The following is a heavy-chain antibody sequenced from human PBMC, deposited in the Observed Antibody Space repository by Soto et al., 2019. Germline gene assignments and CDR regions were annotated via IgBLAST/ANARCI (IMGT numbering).Heavy chain of an antibody. CDR3: AREGPYNWNDPRAAFDI. V-gene: IGHV3-30-3*01. D-gene: IGHD1-20*01. Sequence: PGGSLRLSCAAPGFTFSSYAMHWVRQAPGKGLEWVAVIPYDGSNKYYADSVKGRFTISRDNSKNTLYLQMNSLRAEDTAVYYCAREGPYNWNDPRAAFDIWGQGTMVTVSS. J-gene: IGHJ3*02. CDR1: GFTFSSYA. CDR2: IPYDGSNK.